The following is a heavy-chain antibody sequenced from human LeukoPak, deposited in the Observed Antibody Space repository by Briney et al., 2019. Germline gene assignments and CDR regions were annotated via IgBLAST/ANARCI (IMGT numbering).Heavy chain of an antibody. D-gene: IGHD5-24*01. CDR3: ARDLGDGYNYGFDY. V-gene: IGHV4-59*01. CDR1: GGSISSYY. J-gene: IGHJ4*02. CDR2: IYYSGST. Sequence: PSETLSLTCTVSGGSISSYYWSWIRQPPGKGLEWIGYIYYSGSTNYNPSLKSRVTISVDTSKNQFSLKLSSVTAADTAVYYCARDLGDGYNYGFDYWGQGTLVTVSS.